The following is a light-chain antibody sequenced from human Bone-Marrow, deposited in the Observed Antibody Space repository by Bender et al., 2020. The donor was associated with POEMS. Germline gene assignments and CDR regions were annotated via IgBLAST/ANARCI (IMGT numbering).Light chain of an antibody. V-gene: IGLV2-23*02. CDR2: DVT. Sequence: QSALTQPRSVSAAPGQSITISCTGTSTDVGGYNYVSWYQQLPGKAPKLLIYDVTRRPSGVSNRFSGSKSGNTASLTISGLQADDEAEYYCCSYAVGRSYVFGTGTKVTVL. CDR3: CSYAVGRSYV. J-gene: IGLJ1*01. CDR1: STDVGGYNY.